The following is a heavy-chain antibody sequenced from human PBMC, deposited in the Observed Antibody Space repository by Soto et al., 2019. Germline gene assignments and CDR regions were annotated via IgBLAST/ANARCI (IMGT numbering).Heavy chain of an antibody. J-gene: IGHJ4*02. CDR2: ISYDGSNK. CDR3: AKDPEVVAATQSFYFDY. V-gene: IGHV3-30*18. D-gene: IGHD2-15*01. CDR1: GFTFSSYG. Sequence: PGGSLRLSCAASGFTFSSYGMHWVRHAPGKGLEWVAVISYDGSNKYYADSVKGRFTISRDNSKNTLYLQMNSLRAEDTAVYYCAKDPEVVAATQSFYFDYWGQGTLVTVSS.